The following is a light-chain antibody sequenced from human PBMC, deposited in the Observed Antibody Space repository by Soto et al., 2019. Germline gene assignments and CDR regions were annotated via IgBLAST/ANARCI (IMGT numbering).Light chain of an antibody. CDR3: QHYGSSTA. J-gene: IGKJ1*01. V-gene: IGKV3-20*01. CDR2: DAS. Sequence: EIVLTQSPATLSLSPGERATRSCRASQSVRYDYLAWYRQIPGQPPSLLIYDASTRAPGIPDRSSGSGSGTDFTLTIGRLEPEDFAVYYCQHYGSSTAFGQGTKVDIK. CDR1: QSVRYDY.